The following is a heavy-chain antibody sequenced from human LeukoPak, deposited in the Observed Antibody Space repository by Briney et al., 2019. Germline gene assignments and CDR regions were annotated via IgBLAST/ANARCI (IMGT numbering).Heavy chain of an antibody. CDR2: ISAYNGNT. Sequence: ASVKVSCKASGYTFTSYGISWVRQAPGQRLEWMGWISAYNGNTNYAQKLHGRGTRTTDRSTSTAYMELRSLRSDDTAVYYCARDPGAGYFDYWGQGTLVTVSS. CDR1: GYTFTSYG. V-gene: IGHV1-18*04. J-gene: IGHJ4*02. CDR3: ARDPGAGYFDY. D-gene: IGHD6-19*01.